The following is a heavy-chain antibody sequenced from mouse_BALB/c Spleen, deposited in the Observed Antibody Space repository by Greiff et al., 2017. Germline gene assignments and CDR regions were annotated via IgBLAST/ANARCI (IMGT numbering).Heavy chain of an antibody. J-gene: IGHJ2*01. CDR3: ARKEAGDY. CDR1: GYTFTSYW. V-gene: IGHV1-87*01. CDR2: IYPGDGDT. Sequence: QVQLQQSGAELARPGASVKLSCKASGYTFTSYWMQWVKQRPGQGLEWIGAIYPGDGDTRYTQKFKGKATLTADKSSSTAYMQLSSLASEDSAVYYCARKEAGDYWGQGTTLTVSS.